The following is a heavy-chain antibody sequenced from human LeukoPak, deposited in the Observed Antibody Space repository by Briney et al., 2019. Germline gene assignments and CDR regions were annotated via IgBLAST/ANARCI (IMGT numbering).Heavy chain of an antibody. CDR3: ARLYSSSWYLDAFDI. CDR1: GFTLSSYS. V-gene: IGHV3-48*04. J-gene: IGHJ3*02. D-gene: IGHD6-13*01. CDR2: ISSSSSTI. Sequence: GASLILPWAASGFTLSSYSVYWVRQAPGKGLEWVSYISSSSSTIYYADSVKGRFTISRDNAKNSLYLQMNSLRAEDTAVYYCARLYSSSWYLDAFDIWGQGTMVTVSS.